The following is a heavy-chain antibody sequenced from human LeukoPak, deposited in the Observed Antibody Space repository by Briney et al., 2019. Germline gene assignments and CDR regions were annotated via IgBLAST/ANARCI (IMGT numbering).Heavy chain of an antibody. CDR2: IYYSGST. CDR1: GGSISSSSYY. V-gene: IGHV4-39*07. CDR3: ARETYDSSGGAFDI. D-gene: IGHD3-22*01. Sequence: SETLSLTCTVSGGSISSSSYYWGWIRQPPGKGLEWIGSIYYSGSTYYNPSLKSRVTISVDTSKNQFSLKLSSVTAADTAVYYCARETYDSSGGAFDIWGQGTMVTVSS. J-gene: IGHJ3*02.